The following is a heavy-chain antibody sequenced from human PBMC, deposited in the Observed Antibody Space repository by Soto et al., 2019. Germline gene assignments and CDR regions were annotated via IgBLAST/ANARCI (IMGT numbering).Heavy chain of an antibody. V-gene: IGHV3-30-3*01. Sequence: GGSPRLSCAASGFTFSSYAMHWVRQAPGKGLEWVAVISYDGSNKYYADSVKGRFTISRDNSKNTLYLQMNSLRAEDTAVYYCARDHSCSGGSCGRMDVWGQGTTVTVSS. CDR1: GFTFSSYA. J-gene: IGHJ6*02. CDR2: ISYDGSNK. CDR3: ARDHSCSGGSCGRMDV. D-gene: IGHD2-15*01.